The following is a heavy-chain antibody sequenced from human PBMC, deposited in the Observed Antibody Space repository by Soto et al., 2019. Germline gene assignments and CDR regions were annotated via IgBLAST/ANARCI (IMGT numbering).Heavy chain of an antibody. V-gene: IGHV1-46*03. Sequence: GASVKVSCKSSGYPFTHYGITWIRQAPGQGLEWMGIINPSGGSTSYAQKFQGRVTMTRDTSTSTVYMELSSLRSEDTAVYYCARGGSGSYYNLIYYYYYGMDVWG. CDR2: INPSGGST. CDR1: GYPFTHYG. J-gene: IGHJ6*02. CDR3: ARGGSGSYYNLIYYYYYGMDV. D-gene: IGHD3-10*01.